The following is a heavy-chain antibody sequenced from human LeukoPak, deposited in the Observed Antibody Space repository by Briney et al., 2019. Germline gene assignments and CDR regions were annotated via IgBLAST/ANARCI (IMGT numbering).Heavy chain of an antibody. CDR3: VRDMGYYDKV. J-gene: IGHJ4*02. CDR1: GFTFSSYG. D-gene: IGHD3-22*01. CDR2: IRYDGSNK. V-gene: IGHV3-30*02. Sequence: GGSLRLSCAASGFTFSSYGMHWVRQAPGKGLEWVAFIRYDGSNKYYADSVKGRFTISRDNSKNTLYLQMNSLRAEDTAVYYCVRDMGYYDKVWGQGTLVTVSS.